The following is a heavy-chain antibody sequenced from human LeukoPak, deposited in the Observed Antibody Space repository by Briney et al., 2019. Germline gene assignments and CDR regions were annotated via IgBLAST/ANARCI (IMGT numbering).Heavy chain of an antibody. Sequence: PGRSLRLSCAASGFTFSSHGMHWVRQAPGKGLEWVAVTSYDGSTKYYADSAKGRFNISRDNSKNTLYLQMNSLRVDDTAAYYCAKDATLFGDQYFDYWGQGTLVIVSS. V-gene: IGHV3-30*18. CDR2: TSYDGSTK. CDR1: GFTFSSHG. J-gene: IGHJ4*02. CDR3: AKDATLFGDQYFDY. D-gene: IGHD3-10*01.